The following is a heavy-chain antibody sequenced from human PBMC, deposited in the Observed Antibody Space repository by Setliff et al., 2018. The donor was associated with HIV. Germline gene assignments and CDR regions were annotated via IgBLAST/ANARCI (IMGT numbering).Heavy chain of an antibody. CDR2: LKSKTDGGTT. CDR1: GLTLSNTW. D-gene: IGHD2-15*01. Sequence: GGSLRLSCAASGLTLSNTWMSWVRQAPGKGLEWVGRLKSKTDGGTTDYAAPVKGRFTISRDDSRNILFLQMNSLRTEDTAVYYCARSGGDCSGISCYSLWFDPWGHGTLVTVSS. CDR3: ARSGGDCSGISCYSLWFDP. J-gene: IGHJ5*02. V-gene: IGHV3-15*01.